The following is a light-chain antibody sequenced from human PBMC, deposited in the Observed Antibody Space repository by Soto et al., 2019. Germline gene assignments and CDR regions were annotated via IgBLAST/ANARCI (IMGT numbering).Light chain of an antibody. CDR2: DVS. J-gene: IGLJ1*01. Sequence: QSVLTQPASVSGSPGQSITISCTGTSSDVGGYNYVPWYQQHPGKAPKLMIYDVSNRPSGVSNRFSGSKSGNTASLTISGLQAEDEADYYCSSYTSSSLYVFGTGIKITVL. CDR3: SSYTSSSLYV. V-gene: IGLV2-14*01. CDR1: SSDVGGYNY.